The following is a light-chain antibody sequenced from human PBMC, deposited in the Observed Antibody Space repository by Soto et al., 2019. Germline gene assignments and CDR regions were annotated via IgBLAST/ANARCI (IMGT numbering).Light chain of an antibody. CDR3: QQYNNWART. J-gene: IGKJ1*01. Sequence: EIVMTQSPATLSVSPGERATLSCRASQSVSTNLAWYKQKPGQAPRLLIYGASTRATGVPARFSGSGSGTEFTLTISSLQSEDFAVYYCQQYNNWARTFGQGTNVEI. CDR2: GAS. CDR1: QSVSTN. V-gene: IGKV3-15*01.